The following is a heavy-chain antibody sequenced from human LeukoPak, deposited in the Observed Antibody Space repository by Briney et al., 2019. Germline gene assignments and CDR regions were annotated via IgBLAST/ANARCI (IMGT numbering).Heavy chain of an antibody. J-gene: IGHJ4*02. CDR2: IYYSGST. CDR1: GGSISSYY. D-gene: IGHD2-2*01. V-gene: IGHV4-59*01. CDR3: ARARYCSSTSCYPTPYYFDY. Sequence: SETLSLTCTVSGGSISSYYWSWIRQPPGKGLEWIGNIYYSGSTNYNPSLKSRVTISVDTSKNQFSLKLSSVTAADTAVYYCARARYCSSTSCYPTPYYFDYWGQGTLVTVSS.